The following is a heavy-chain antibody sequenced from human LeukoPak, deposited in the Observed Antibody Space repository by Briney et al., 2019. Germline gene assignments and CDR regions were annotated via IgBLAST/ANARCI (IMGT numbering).Heavy chain of an antibody. J-gene: IGHJ5*02. CDR1: GYTFTSYY. CDR2: INPSGGST. V-gene: IGHV1-46*01. Sequence: GASVKVSCKASGYTFTSYYMHWVRQAPGQGLEWMGIINPSGGSTSYAQKFQGRVTMTRDTSTSTVYMELSSLRSEDTAVYYCARASETTVVKRRGTFDPWGQGPRSPSPQ. CDR3: ARASETTVVKRRGTFDP. D-gene: IGHD4-23*01.